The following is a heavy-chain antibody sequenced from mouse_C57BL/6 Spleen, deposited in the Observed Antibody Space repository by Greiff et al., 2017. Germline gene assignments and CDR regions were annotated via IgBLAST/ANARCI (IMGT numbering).Heavy chain of an antibody. V-gene: IGHV1-15*01. CDR2: IDPETGGT. D-gene: IGHD3-1*01. Sequence: VQLQESGAELVRPGASVTLSCKASGYTFTDYEMHWVKQTPVHGLEWIGAIDPETGGTAYNQKFKGKAILTADKSSRTAYMELRSLTSEDSAVYYCTREGLYWGQGTTLTVSS. CDR3: TREGLY. J-gene: IGHJ2*01. CDR1: GYTFTDYE.